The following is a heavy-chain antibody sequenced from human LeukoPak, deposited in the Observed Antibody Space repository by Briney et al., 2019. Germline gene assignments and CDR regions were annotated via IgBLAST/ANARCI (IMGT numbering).Heavy chain of an antibody. CDR3: ARGLPGKGPGTLFDY. Sequence: GASVKVSCKASGYTFTSYYMHWVRQAPGQGLEWMGIINPSGGSTSYAQKFQGRVTMTRDTSTSTVYMELSSLRSEDTAVYYCARGLPGKGPGTLFDYWGQGTLVTVSS. J-gene: IGHJ4*02. D-gene: IGHD1/OR15-1a*01. CDR1: GYTFTSYY. CDR2: INPSGGST. V-gene: IGHV1-46*01.